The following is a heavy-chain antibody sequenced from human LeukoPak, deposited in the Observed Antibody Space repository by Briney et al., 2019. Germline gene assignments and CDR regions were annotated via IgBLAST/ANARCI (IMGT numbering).Heavy chain of an antibody. Sequence: SETLSLTCTVSGGSISSYYWSWIRQPPGKGLEWIGYIYHSGSTNYNPSLKSRVTISVDTSKNQFSLKLSSVTAADTAVYYCASGYSSSWYADYYYYYGMDVWGQGTTVTVSS. CDR1: GGSISSYY. CDR2: IYHSGST. J-gene: IGHJ6*02. D-gene: IGHD6-13*01. V-gene: IGHV4-59*01. CDR3: ASGYSSSWYADYYYYYGMDV.